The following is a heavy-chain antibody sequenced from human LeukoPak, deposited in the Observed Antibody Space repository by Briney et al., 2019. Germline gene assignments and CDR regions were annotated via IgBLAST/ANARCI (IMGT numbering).Heavy chain of an antibody. J-gene: IGHJ3*02. CDR3: ARVRPIVGATGDAFDI. CDR1: GFSIGTGYS. D-gene: IGHD1-26*01. CDR2: IYHRGNT. V-gene: IGHV4-38-2*02. Sequence: SETLSLTCSVSGFSIGTGYSWGWIRQPPGKGLEWIGTIYHRGNTYYNPSLMSRVTISLDTSKNQFSLRLTSVTAADTAVYYCARVRPIVGATGDAFDIWGQGTMVTVSS.